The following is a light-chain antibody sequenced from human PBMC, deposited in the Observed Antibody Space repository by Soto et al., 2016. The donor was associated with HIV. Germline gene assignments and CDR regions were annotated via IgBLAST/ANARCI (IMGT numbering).Light chain of an antibody. Sequence: DVQMTQSPSSLSASVGDRVIISCRASQGINSWLGWYQQKPGKAPKLLISAASSLQPGVPSRFSGSGSGTDFTLSISSLQPEDSATYFCQQANSFPWTFGQGTKVDIK. J-gene: IGKJ1*01. CDR2: AAS. CDR1: QGINSW. CDR3: QQANSFPWT. V-gene: IGKV1-12*01.